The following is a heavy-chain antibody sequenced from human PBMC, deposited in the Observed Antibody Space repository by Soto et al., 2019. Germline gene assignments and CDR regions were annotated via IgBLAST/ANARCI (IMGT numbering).Heavy chain of an antibody. CDR2: IWYDGSNK. CDR3: ARDGRGLGNYYYYGMDV. CDR1: GFTFSSYG. D-gene: IGHD6-19*01. J-gene: IGHJ6*02. V-gene: IGHV3-33*01. Sequence: GGSLRLCCAASGFTFSSYGMHWVRQAPGKGLEWVAVIWYDGSNKYYADSVKCRFTISRDNSKNTLYLQMNSLRAEDTAVYYCARDGRGLGNYYYYGMDVWGQGTTVTVSS.